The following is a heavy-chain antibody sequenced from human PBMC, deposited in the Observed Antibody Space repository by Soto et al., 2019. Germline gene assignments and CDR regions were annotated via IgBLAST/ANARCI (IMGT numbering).Heavy chain of an antibody. CDR2: IYYSGST. CDR3: ARAATSPYGMDV. V-gene: IGHV4-30-4*01. D-gene: IGHD1-26*01. Sequence: QVQLQESGPGLVKPSQTLSLTCTVSGGSISSGDYYWSWIRQPPGKGLEWIGYIYYSGSTYYNPSLRSRVTTSVDTSTNQFSLKLSSVTAADTAVYYCARAATSPYGMDVWGQGTTVTVSS. CDR1: GGSISSGDYY. J-gene: IGHJ6*02.